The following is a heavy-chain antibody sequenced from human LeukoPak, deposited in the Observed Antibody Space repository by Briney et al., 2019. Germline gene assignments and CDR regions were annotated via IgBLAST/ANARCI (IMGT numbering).Heavy chain of an antibody. CDR2: MSSSGSDI. Sequence: PGGSLRLSCAASGFTFSQYSMTWVRQAPGKGLEWVSSMSSSGSDIFYADSVEGRFTISRDNAKNSLYLEMKSLRAEDTAVYYCARPPFGTTLHYGVAVWGQGTTVTVSS. D-gene: IGHD1/OR15-1a*01. J-gene: IGHJ6*02. CDR1: GFTFSQYS. V-gene: IGHV3-21*01. CDR3: ARPPFGTTLHYGVAV.